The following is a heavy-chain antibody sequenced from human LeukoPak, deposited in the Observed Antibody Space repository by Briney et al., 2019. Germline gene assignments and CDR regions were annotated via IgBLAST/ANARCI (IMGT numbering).Heavy chain of an antibody. Sequence: PGGSLRLSCAASGFTFSNAWMSWVRQAPGKGLEWVGRIKSKTDGGTTDYAAPVKGRFTISRDDSKNTLYLQMNILKTEDTAVYYCTTDSGSGSYSDWFDPWGQGTLVTVSS. CDR1: GFTFSNAW. V-gene: IGHV3-15*01. J-gene: IGHJ5*02. CDR2: IKSKTDGGTT. D-gene: IGHD3-10*01. CDR3: TTDSGSGSYSDWFDP.